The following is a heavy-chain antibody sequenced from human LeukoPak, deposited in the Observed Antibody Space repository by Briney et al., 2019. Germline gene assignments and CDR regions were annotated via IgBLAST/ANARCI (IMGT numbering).Heavy chain of an antibody. V-gene: IGHV3-33*01. J-gene: IGHJ4*02. D-gene: IGHD6-13*01. CDR2: IWYDGSNK. CDR1: GSTFSSYG. Sequence: PGGSLRLSCAASGSTFSSYGMHWVRHAPGKGLEWVAVIWYDGSNKYYADSVKGRFTISRDNSKNTLYLQMNSLRAEDTAVYYCARDVQQQLVYDYWGQGTLVTVSS. CDR3: ARDVQQQLVYDY.